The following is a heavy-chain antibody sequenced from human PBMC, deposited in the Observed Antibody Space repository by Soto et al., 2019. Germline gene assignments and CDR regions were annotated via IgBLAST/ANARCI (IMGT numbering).Heavy chain of an antibody. D-gene: IGHD1-26*01. J-gene: IGHJ4*02. Sequence: QLQLQESGPGLVKPSETLSLTCTVSGGSISSGSYYGGWIRQPPGKGLEWIGSIYFGGSTYYNASLKSRVTISVDTSKNQFPLRLSSVTAADTAVYYCARHSGSYYFDYWGQGTLVAVSS. CDR3: ARHSGSYYFDY. V-gene: IGHV4-39*01. CDR2: IYFGGST. CDR1: GGSISSGSYY.